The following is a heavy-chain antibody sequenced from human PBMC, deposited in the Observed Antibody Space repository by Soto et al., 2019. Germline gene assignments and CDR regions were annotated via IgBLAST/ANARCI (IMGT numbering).Heavy chain of an antibody. D-gene: IGHD1-1*01. J-gene: IGHJ4*02. CDR3: AREVVTTEWYFDN. CDR1: GFTFSGHS. V-gene: IGHV3-30-3*01. CDR2: TSANDGTK. Sequence: QVQLMESGGGVVQPGGSLRLSFVTSGFTFSGHSMHWFRQAPGKGLEWVAVTSANDGTKFYTDSVKGRFTVSRDNSKNTLYLQMNSLRVEDTAVYYCAREVVTTEWYFDNWGQGILVIVSS.